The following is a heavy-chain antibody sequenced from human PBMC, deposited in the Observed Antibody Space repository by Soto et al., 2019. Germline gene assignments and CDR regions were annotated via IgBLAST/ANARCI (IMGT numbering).Heavy chain of an antibody. D-gene: IGHD6-19*01. Sequence: EVQLLESGGGLVQPGGSLRLSCAASGFTFSSYAMSWVRQAPGKGLEWVSAISGSGGSTYYADSVKGRFTISRDNSKNTLYLQMNSLRAEDTAVYYCAKDLEGSGAVAGMSVSWFDPWGQGTLVTVSS. J-gene: IGHJ5*02. CDR1: GFTFSSYA. V-gene: IGHV3-23*01. CDR3: AKDLEGSGAVAGMSVSWFDP. CDR2: ISGSGGST.